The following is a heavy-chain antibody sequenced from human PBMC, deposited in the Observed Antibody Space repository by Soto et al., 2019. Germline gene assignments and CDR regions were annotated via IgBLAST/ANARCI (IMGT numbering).Heavy chain of an antibody. CDR1: GFTFSSYG. CDR2: ISYDGSNK. V-gene: IGHV3-30*18. CDR3: AKSDGYKTIDY. D-gene: IGHD5-12*01. Sequence: QVQLVESGGGVVQPGRSLRLSCAASGFTFSSYGMHWVRQAPGKGLEWVAVISYDGSNKYYADSVKGRFTISRDNSKNTLYLQMNSLRAEDTAVYSCAKSDGYKTIDYWGQGTLVTVSS. J-gene: IGHJ4*02.